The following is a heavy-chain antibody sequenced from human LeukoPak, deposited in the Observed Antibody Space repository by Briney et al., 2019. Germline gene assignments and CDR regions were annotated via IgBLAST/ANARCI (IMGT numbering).Heavy chain of an antibody. CDR1: GFTFSSYE. D-gene: IGHD1-1*01. CDR3: ARDAGGRTQREGWFDP. J-gene: IGHJ5*02. V-gene: IGHV3-21*06. Sequence: GGSLRLSCAASGFTFSSYEMNWVRQAPGKGLEWVASTSSSSSWIYYADSVRGRFTISRDNAKNLLYLQMNSLRVEDTAIYYCARDAGGRTQREGWFDPWGQGTLVTVSS. CDR2: TSSSSSWI.